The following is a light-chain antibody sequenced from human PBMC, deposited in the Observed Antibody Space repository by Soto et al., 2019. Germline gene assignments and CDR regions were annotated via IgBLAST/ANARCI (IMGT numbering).Light chain of an antibody. Sequence: DIQMTQSPSSLSASIGDRVTITCRPSQSISTYLHWYQQKPGEAPKLLISGASSLRSGIPSRFSGNGSGTEFTLSITSLQREDFAIYFCQQSYSTLYTFGQGTKLEIK. CDR1: QSISTY. CDR2: GAS. CDR3: QQSYSTLYT. V-gene: IGKV1-39*01. J-gene: IGKJ2*01.